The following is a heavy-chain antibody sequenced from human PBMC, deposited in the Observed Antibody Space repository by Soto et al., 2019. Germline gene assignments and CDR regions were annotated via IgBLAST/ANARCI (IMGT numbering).Heavy chain of an antibody. CDR1: AFTFSTYP. V-gene: IGHV3-30*04. CDR3: ARDRSISLVLSAIVY. D-gene: IGHD2-21*01. CDR2: ISSDGRKI. Sequence: PGGTLSLPCSPSAFTFSTYPMPWVRQAPGKGLERVAVISSDGRKIYYADSVKGRFTISSDPSTNARCLQMNSLTTEAPAAHSRARDRSISLVLSAIVYCSQGALGTVSS. J-gene: IGHJ4*02.